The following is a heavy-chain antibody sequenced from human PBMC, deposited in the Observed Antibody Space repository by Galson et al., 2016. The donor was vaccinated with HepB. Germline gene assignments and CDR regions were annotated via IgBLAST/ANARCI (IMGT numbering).Heavy chain of an antibody. CDR3: VKTDCGSTGCRLLAYWGKGTITRTDAKETWEQQMIGQIFEDRGMCDLVRTDCGSSGFRLLAY. CDR2: ISHDGSGE. Sequence: SLRLSCAASGFTFSSYGMHWVRQSPGEGLDWVALISHDGSGEDYADSVKGRFTISRDNSKNTLYLQMNSLSVEDTAIYYCVKTDCGSTGCRLLAYWGKGTITRTDAKETWEQQMIGQIFEDRGMCDLVRTDCGSSGFRLLAYWGQGTLVTVSS. D-gene: IGHD2-2*01. J-gene: IGHJ4*02. V-gene: IGHV3-30*18. CDR1: GFTFSSYG.